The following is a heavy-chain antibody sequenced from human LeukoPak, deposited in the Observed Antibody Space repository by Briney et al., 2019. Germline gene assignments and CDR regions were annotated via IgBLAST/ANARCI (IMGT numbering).Heavy chain of an antibody. D-gene: IGHD4-17*01. Sequence: PGGSLRLSCAASGFTFSNYWMTWVRQAPGKGLEWIGSIYYSGSTYYNPSLKSRVTISVDTSKNQFSLKLSSVTAADTAVYYCARHYGDTYPSLVYYFDYWGQGTLVTVSS. J-gene: IGHJ4*02. CDR2: IYYSGST. V-gene: IGHV4-39*01. CDR3: ARHYGDTYPSLVYYFDY. CDR1: GFTFSNYW.